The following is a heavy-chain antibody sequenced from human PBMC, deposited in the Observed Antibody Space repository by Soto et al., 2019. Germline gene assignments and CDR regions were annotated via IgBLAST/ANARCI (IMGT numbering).Heavy chain of an antibody. V-gene: IGHV4-59*08. D-gene: IGHD1-26*01. CDR1: GGSISSYY. J-gene: IGHJ2*01. CDR3: ARRGGRSGSHTWYFDL. CDR2: IYYSGST. Sequence: ASETLSLTCTVSGGSISSYYWSWIRQPPGKGLEWIGYIYYSGSTNYNPSLKSRVTISVDTSKNQFSLKLSSVTAADTAVYYCARRGGRSGSHTWYFDLWGRGTLVTVSS.